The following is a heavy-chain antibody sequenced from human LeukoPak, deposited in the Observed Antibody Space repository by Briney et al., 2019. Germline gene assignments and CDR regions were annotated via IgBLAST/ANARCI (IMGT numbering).Heavy chain of an antibody. J-gene: IGHJ4*02. CDR2: IWYDGSNK. V-gene: IGHV3-33*06. D-gene: IGHD3-3*01. Sequence: GGSLRLSCAASGFTFSSYGMHWVRQAPGKGLEWVAVIWYDGSNKYYADSVKGGFTISRDYSKNTLYLKMNSLRAEDTAVYYCAKPSRFWSGYSYPTVDFDYWGQGTLVTVSS. CDR3: AKPSRFWSGYSYPTVDFDY. CDR1: GFTFSSYG.